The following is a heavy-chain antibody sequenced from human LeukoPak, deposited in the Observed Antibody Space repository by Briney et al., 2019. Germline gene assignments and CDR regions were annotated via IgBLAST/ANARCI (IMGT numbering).Heavy chain of an antibody. CDR2: IWYDGSNK. D-gene: IGHD3-10*01. V-gene: IGHV3-33*06. J-gene: IGHJ4*02. Sequence: PGRSLRLSCAASGFIFSTYGMHWVRQAPGKGLEWVAVIWYDGSNKYYAESVKGRFTISRDNSKNTLYLQMNSLRAEDTAVYYCAKAYGGSGSSFDYWGQGTLVTVSS. CDR3: AKAYGGSGSSFDY. CDR1: GFIFSTYG.